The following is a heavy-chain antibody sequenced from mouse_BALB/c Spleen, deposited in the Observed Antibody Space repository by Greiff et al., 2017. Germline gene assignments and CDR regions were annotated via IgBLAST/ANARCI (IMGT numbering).Heavy chain of an antibody. Sequence: EVKLQESGGGLVQPGGSRKLSCAASGFTFSDYGMAWVRQAPGKGPEWVAFISNLAYSIYYADTVTGRFTISRENAKNTLYLEMSSLRSEDTAMYYCARDAAPRAMDYWGQGTSVTVSS. CDR2: ISNLAYSI. CDR3: ARDAAPRAMDY. J-gene: IGHJ4*01. CDR1: GFTFSDYG. D-gene: IGHD2-10*02. V-gene: IGHV5-15*02.